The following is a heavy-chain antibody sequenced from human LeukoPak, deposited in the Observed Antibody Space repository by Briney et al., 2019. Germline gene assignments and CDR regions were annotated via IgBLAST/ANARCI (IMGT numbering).Heavy chain of an antibody. J-gene: IGHJ4*02. CDR2: ISGSGGST. CDR3: AKNPVAGPTGFDY. CDR1: GFTFSSYA. Sequence: GGALRPSCAAPGFTFSSYALRWVRQGPGKGLEWVSAISGSGGSTYYADSVKGRFTISRDNSKNTLYLQMNSLRAEDTAVYYCAKNPVAGPTGFDYWGQGTLVTVSS. V-gene: IGHV3-23*01. D-gene: IGHD6-19*01.